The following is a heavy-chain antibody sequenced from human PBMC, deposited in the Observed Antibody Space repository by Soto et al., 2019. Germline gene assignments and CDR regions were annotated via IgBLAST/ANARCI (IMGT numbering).Heavy chain of an antibody. V-gene: IGHV4-39*01. CDR3: ARLLGSITIFGVVRTRLLVYYGMDV. CDR1: GGSISSSSYY. J-gene: IGHJ6*02. D-gene: IGHD3-3*01. CDR2: IYYSGST. Sequence: SETLSLTCTVSGGSISSSSYYWGWIRQPPGKGLEWIGSIYYSGSTYYNPSLKSRVTISVDTSKNQFSLKLSSVTAADTAVYYCARLLGSITIFGVVRTRLLVYYGMDVWGQGTTVT.